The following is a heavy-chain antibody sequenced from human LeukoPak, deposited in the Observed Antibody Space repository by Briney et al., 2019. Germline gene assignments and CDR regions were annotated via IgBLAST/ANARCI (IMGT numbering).Heavy chain of an antibody. Sequence: PGGSLRLSCAASGFTVSSNYMSWVRQAPGKGLEWVGRIKSKTDGGTTDYAAPVKGRFTISRDDSKNTLYLQMNSLKTEDTAMYYCTTVGYSYGTYWGQGTLVTVSS. CDR1: GFTVSSNY. CDR2: IKSKTDGGTT. J-gene: IGHJ4*02. D-gene: IGHD5-18*01. V-gene: IGHV3-15*01. CDR3: TTVGYSYGTY.